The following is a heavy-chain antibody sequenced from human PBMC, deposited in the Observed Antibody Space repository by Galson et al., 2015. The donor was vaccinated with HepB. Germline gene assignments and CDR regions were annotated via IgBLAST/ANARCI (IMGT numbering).Heavy chain of an antibody. D-gene: IGHD3-22*01. Sequence: SVKVSCKASGRTFTTYGISWVRQAPGQGLEWMGWISAYNGNTNYAQKVQGRVTMTTDTSTSTAYMELRSLRSDDTAVYYCAAAIGYYYDSSGYPYWGQGTLVTVSS. CDR1: GRTFTTYG. CDR3: AAAIGYYYDSSGYPY. J-gene: IGHJ4*02. V-gene: IGHV1-18*01. CDR2: ISAYNGNT.